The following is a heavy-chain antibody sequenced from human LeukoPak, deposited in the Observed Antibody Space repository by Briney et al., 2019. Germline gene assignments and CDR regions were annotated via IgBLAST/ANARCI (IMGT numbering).Heavy chain of an antibody. Sequence: SETLSLTCAVYGGSSSGYYWSWIRQPPGKGLEWIGEINHSGSTNYNPSLKSRVTISVDTSKNQFPLRLSSVTAADTAVYYCAREVGILWFGELYPKPYYYYYMDVWGKGTTVTISS. CDR3: AREVGILWFGELYPKPYYYYYMDV. J-gene: IGHJ6*03. V-gene: IGHV4-34*01. CDR1: GGSSSGYY. D-gene: IGHD3-10*01. CDR2: INHSGST.